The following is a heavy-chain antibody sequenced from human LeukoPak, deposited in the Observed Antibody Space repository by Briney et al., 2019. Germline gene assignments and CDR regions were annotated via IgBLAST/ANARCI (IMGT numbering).Heavy chain of an antibody. Sequence: PGGSLRLSCAASGFTFSSYAMSWVRQAPGKGLEWVSGISNSGDATFYADAVKGRFTISRDNSKNTLYLQMYSLRAEDTAIYYCAKAPPYTKYFDYWGQGTLLTVSS. CDR3: AKAPPYTKYFDY. V-gene: IGHV3-23*01. CDR1: GFTFSSYA. D-gene: IGHD1-1*01. J-gene: IGHJ4*02. CDR2: ISNSGDAT.